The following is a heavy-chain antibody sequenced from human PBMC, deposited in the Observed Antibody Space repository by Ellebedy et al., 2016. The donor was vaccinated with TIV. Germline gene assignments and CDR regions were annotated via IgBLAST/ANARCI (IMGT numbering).Heavy chain of an antibody. V-gene: IGHV4-59*01. D-gene: IGHD5-18*01. CDR2: IYYSGST. J-gene: IGHJ4*02. CDR3: ARGATAMVDY. CDR1: GGSISSYY. Sequence: MPSETLSLTCTVSGGSISSYYWSWIRQPPGKGLEWIGYIYYSGSTNYNPSLKSRVTISVDTSKNQFSLKLSSGTAADTAVYYCARGATAMVDYWGQGTLVTVSS.